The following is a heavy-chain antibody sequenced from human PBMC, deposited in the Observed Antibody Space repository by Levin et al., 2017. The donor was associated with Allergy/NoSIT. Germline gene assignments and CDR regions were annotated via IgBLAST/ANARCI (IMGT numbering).Heavy chain of an antibody. CDR1: GGSISSYY. CDR2: IYYSGST. D-gene: IGHD6-13*01. CDR3: ASLFIAAAGNAFDI. J-gene: IGHJ3*02. V-gene: IGHV4-59*01. Sequence: SQTLSLTCTVSGGSISSYYWSWIRQPPGKGLEWIGYIYYSGSTNYNPSLKSRVTISVDTSKNQFSLKLSSVTAADTAVYYCASLFIAAAGNAFDIWGQGTMVTVSS.